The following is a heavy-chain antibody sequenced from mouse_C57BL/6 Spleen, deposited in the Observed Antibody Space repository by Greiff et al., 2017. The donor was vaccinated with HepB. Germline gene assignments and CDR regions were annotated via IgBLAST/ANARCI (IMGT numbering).Heavy chain of an antibody. V-gene: IGHV1-59*01. CDR3: ARCDWHFAWFAY. Sequence: QVQLQQPGAELVRPGTSVKLSCKASGYTFTSYWMHWVKQRPGQGLEWIGVIDPSDSYTNYHQKFKGKATLTVDTSSSTAYLQLSSLTSEDSAVDAGARCDWHFAWFAYWGQGTLVTVSA. J-gene: IGHJ3*01. D-gene: IGHD2-4*01. CDR1: GYTFTSYW. CDR2: IDPSDSYT.